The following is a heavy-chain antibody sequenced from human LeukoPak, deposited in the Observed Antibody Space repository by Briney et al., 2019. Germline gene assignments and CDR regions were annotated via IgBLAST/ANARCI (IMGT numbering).Heavy chain of an antibody. V-gene: IGHV3-11*04. D-gene: IGHD3-22*01. CDR3: ARTRYYYDSHNYYYYSDY. Sequence: GGSLRLSCAASGFSFSDYYMSWIRQAPGKELEWVSYISSSGGTIYYADSVKGRLTISRDNAKNSLFLQMNSLRAEDTAVYYCARTRYYYDSHNYYYYSDYGGQGTLVTVSS. CDR1: GFSFSDYY. CDR2: ISSSGGTI. J-gene: IGHJ4*02.